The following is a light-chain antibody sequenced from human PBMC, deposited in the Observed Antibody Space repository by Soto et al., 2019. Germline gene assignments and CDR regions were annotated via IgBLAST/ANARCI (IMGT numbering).Light chain of an antibody. J-gene: IGKJ4*01. CDR2: GAS. CDR3: QQDYNLPMGWD. CDR1: QSVSSSY. Sequence: EIVMTQSPATLSLSPGERATLSCRASQSVSSSYLSWYQQKPGQAPRLLIYGASTRATGIPARFSGSGSGTDFTLTISSLQPEDFAVYYCQQDYNLPMGWDFGGGTKVEIK. V-gene: IGKV3D-7*01.